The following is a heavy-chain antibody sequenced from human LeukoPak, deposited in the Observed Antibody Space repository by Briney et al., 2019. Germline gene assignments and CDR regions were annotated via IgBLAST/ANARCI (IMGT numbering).Heavy chain of an antibody. V-gene: IGHV3-64*01. D-gene: IGHD2-21*02. CDR1: GFTFRNYD. CDR3: ARGKGIYCGGDCSALDY. Sequence: PGGSLRLSCAASGFTFRNYDMNWVRQAPGKGLEYVSAISTNGGTTYYANSVEGRFTVSRDNSKNTLYLQMGSLRTEDMAVYYCARGKGIYCGGDCSALDYWGQGTLVTVSS. CDR2: ISTNGGTT. J-gene: IGHJ4*02.